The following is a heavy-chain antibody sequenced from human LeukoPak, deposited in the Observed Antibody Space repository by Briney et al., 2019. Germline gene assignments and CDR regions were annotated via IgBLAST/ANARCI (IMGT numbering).Heavy chain of an antibody. Sequence: SQTLSLTCAVSGGSIDITNYWSWVRQAPGKGLEWIGEISHSGTTNYSPSLRSRVAMSLDRANNQFSLNLTSVTDANTAVYYCTRENRPFCPFAYWGQGVLVTVSS. V-gene: IGHV4-4*02. CDR1: GGSIDITNY. CDR2: ISHSGTT. CDR3: TRENRPFCPFAY. J-gene: IGHJ4*02. D-gene: IGHD2/OR15-2a*01.